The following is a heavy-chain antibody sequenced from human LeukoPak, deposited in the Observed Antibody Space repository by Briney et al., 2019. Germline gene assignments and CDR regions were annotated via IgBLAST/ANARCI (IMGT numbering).Heavy chain of an antibody. CDR3: ARGSSD. Sequence: GGSLRLSCAASGFTFSTYWMHWVRRAPGKGLLWVSRINGDGTTTSYADSVKGRFTISRDNGKNTLYLQMNSLRAEDTAVYYCARGSSDWGQGTLVTVSS. V-gene: IGHV3-74*01. CDR2: INGDGTTT. CDR1: GFTFSTYW. J-gene: IGHJ4*02. D-gene: IGHD2-2*01.